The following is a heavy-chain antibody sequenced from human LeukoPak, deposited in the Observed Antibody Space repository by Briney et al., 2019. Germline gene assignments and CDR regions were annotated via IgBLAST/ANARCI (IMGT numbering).Heavy chain of an antibody. CDR3: ATRQGRDSGLEY. J-gene: IGHJ4*02. V-gene: IGHV3-23*01. CDR2: IGGSDGAT. CDR1: GFTFSNYV. D-gene: IGHD5-12*01. Sequence: GGSQRLSCATSGFTFSNYVMSWVRQAPGKGLEWVSAIGGSDGATYYADSVKGRFTISRDNSKNTMYLQMNSLRAEDTAIYYCATRQGRDSGLEYWGQGTLVTVSS.